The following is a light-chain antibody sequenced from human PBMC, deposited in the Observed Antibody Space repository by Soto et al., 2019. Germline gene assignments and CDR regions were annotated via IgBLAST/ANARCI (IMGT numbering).Light chain of an antibody. J-gene: IGKJ5*01. CDR1: QAITNY. CDR2: AAS. Sequence: DIQLTQSPSFLSASVGDRVTITCRATQAITNYLAWYQQRPGKAPNLLIYAASTLQSGVPSRFSGSGSGTEFTLTISSLQPEDFATYYCPQLNSYPLTFGQGTRLEIK. CDR3: PQLNSYPLT. V-gene: IGKV1-9*01.